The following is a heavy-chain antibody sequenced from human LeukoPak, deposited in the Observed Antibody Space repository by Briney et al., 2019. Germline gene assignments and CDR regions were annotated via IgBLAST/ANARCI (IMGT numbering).Heavy chain of an antibody. CDR1: GYTFTGYY. CDR2: INPNSGGT. Sequence: ASVKVSCKASGYTFTGYYMHWVRQAPGQGLEWMGWINPNSGGTNYAQKFQGWVTMTRDTSISTAYMELSRLRSDDTAVYYCARDPGAIFLGATRAFDIWGQGTMVTVSS. J-gene: IGHJ3*02. CDR3: ARDPGAIFLGATRAFDI. V-gene: IGHV1-2*04. D-gene: IGHD3-9*01.